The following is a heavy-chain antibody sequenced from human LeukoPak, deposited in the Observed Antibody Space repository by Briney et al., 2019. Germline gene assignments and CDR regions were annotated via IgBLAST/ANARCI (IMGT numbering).Heavy chain of an antibody. CDR3: ARRRSSTSDAVDI. J-gene: IGHJ3*02. V-gene: IGHV5-51*01. CDR2: INPADSDT. Sequence: GESLKISCKGSGYIFTHYWIGWVRQMPGKGLEWMGTINPADSDTRYSPSFQGQVLISADKSISTAYLHWGSLKASDTAMYFCARRRSSTSDAVDIWGQGTMVTVS. CDR1: GYIFTHYW.